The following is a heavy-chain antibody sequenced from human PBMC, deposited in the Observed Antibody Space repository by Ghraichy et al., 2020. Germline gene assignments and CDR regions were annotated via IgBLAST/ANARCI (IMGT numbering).Heavy chain of an antibody. V-gene: IGHV4-59*01. Sequence: IGYIYYSGSTNYNPSLKSRVTISVDTSKNQFSMKLSSVTAADTGVYYWARVILADVLWFRELLGLGMDFWG. D-gene: IGHD3-10*01. CDR2: IYYSGST. J-gene: IGHJ6*02. CDR3: ARVILADVLWFRELLGLGMDF.